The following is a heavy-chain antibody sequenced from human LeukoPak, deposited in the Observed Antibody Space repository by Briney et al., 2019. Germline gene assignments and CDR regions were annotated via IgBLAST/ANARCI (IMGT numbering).Heavy chain of an antibody. V-gene: IGHV4-39*01. D-gene: IGHD5-12*01. CDR3: ASHHSGASPSDAFDI. CDR1: GGSISVNSYY. Sequence: SETLSLTCTVSGGSISVNSYYWDWIRQPTGKELEWIGNFYYSGITYYNPSLRSRVTISVDTSKNQFSLKLSSVTAADTAVYYCASHHSGASPSDAFDIWGHGTMVTVSS. CDR2: FYYSGIT. J-gene: IGHJ3*02.